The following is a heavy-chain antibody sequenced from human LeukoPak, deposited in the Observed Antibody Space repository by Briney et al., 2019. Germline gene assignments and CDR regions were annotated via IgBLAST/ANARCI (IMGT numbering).Heavy chain of an antibody. CDR1: GYTFTDYF. CDR2: INPKSGGT. D-gene: IGHD2-15*01. CDR3: ASGREYCSGGSCYSSDDAFDI. Sequence: ASVKVSCKASGYTFTDYFMHWVRQAPGQGLEWMGWINPKSGGTSYAQKFQGRVTMTRDTSISTAYMELSRLTSDDTAVYYCASGREYCSGGSCYSSDDAFDIWGQGTMVTVSS. V-gene: IGHV1-2*02. J-gene: IGHJ3*02.